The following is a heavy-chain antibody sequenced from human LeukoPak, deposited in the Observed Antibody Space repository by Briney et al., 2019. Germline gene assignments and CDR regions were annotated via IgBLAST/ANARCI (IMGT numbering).Heavy chain of an antibody. V-gene: IGHV3-7*01. CDR1: GFTFSNSW. Sequence: GGSLRLSCIASGFTFSNSWMTWVRQAPGKGLEWVANIKEDGSDKQYVDSVKGRFTISRDNAKNSVYLQMDGLRAEDTAVYYCARVTHSGRYFDYWGQGTLVTVSS. D-gene: IGHD1-26*01. CDR2: IKEDGSDK. CDR3: ARVTHSGRYFDY. J-gene: IGHJ4*02.